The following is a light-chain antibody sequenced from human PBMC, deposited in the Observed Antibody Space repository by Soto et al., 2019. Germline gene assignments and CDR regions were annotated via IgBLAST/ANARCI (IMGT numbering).Light chain of an antibody. CDR3: CSYARSNSMV. V-gene: IGLV2-23*01. J-gene: IGLJ2*01. CDR1: NSDVGSSNL. CDR2: EDT. Sequence: QPVLTQPASVSGSPGQPITITRTGTNSDVGSSNLVSWYQQHPGKAPKLMIYEDTKRPSGISNRFSGSKSGNTAFLTISGLQAEDEADYYCCSYARSNSMVFGGGTKVTVL.